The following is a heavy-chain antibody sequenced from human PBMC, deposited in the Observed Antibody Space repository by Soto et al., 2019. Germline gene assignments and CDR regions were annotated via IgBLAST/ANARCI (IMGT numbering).Heavy chain of an antibody. J-gene: IGHJ6*02. D-gene: IGHD1-26*01. V-gene: IGHV3-15*07. CDR1: GFTFSNAW. CDR3: TTAGPGGGSYYEWDGKYYYYYGMDV. CDR2: IKSKTDGGTT. Sequence: EVQLVESGGGLVKPGGSLRLSCAASGFTFSNAWMNWVRQAPGKGLEWVGRIKSKTDGGTTDYAAPVKGRFTISRDDSKNTLYLQMNSLKTEDTAVYYCTTAGPGGGSYYEWDGKYYYYYGMDVWGQGTTVTVSS.